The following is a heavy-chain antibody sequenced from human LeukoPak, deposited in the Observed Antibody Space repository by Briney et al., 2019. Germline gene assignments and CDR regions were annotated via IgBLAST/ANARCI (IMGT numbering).Heavy chain of an antibody. CDR3: ARDRSPEGNYYYYGMDV. D-gene: IGHD1-14*01. J-gene: IGHJ6*02. Sequence: SVKVSCKASGGTFSSYAISWVRQAPGQGLEWMGGIIPVFGTANYAQKFQGRVTITADESTSTAYMELSSLRSEDTAVYYCARDRSPEGNYYYYGMDVWGQGTTVTVSS. V-gene: IGHV1-69*13. CDR2: IIPVFGTA. CDR1: GGTFSSYA.